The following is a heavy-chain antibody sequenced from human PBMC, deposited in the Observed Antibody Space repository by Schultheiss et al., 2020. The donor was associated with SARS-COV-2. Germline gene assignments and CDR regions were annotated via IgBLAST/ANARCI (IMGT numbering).Heavy chain of an antibody. V-gene: IGHV4-31*03. J-gene: IGHJ5*02. D-gene: IGHD6-6*01. CDR3: AREREAARNWFDP. CDR1: GGSISSGGYY. CDR2: IYYSGST. Sequence: SETLSLTCTVSGGSISSGGYYWSWIRQHPGKGLEWIGYIYYSGSTYYNPSLKSRVTISVDKSKNQFSLKLSSVTAADTAVYYCAREREAARNWFDPWGQGTLVTVSS.